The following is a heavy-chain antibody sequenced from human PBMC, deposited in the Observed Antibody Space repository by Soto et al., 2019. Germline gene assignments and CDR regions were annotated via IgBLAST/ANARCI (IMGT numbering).Heavy chain of an antibody. CDR1: GDTFTDYY. Sequence: QVQLMQSGAEVKKPGASVKVSCKASGDTFTDYYIHWVRQAPGQGLQWMGTVNPSGGHTTYAQHFRGRVAMTRDTSTSTLYMELPSRTSDDTAVYYCARGGHVVVVTAALDYWGQGTLVTVSS. CDR2: VNPSGGHT. CDR3: ARGGHVVVVTAALDY. J-gene: IGHJ4*02. V-gene: IGHV1-46*01. D-gene: IGHD2-21*02.